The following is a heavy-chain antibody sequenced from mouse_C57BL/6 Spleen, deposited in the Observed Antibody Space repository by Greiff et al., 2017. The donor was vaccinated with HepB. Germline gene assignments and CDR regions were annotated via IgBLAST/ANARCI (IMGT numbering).Heavy chain of an antibody. CDR3: TRQLFFDY. V-gene: IGHV1-15*01. J-gene: IGHJ2*01. D-gene: IGHD4-1*02. CDR1: GYTFTDYE. Sequence: QVHVKQSGAELVRPGASVTLSCKASGYTFTDYEMHWVKQTPVHGLEWIGAIDPETGGTAYNQKFKGKAILTADKSSSTAYMERRSLTSEDSAVYYCTRQLFFDYWGQGTTLTVSS. CDR2: IDPETGGT.